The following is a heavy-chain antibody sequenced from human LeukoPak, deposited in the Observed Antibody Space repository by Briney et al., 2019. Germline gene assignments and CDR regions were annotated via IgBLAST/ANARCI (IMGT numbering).Heavy chain of an antibody. CDR2: IYHSGNT. Sequence: PSETLSLTCTVSGGSISSSSYYWAWIRQPPGKGLEWIGEIYHSGNTNYNPSLKSRVTISVDKSKNQFSLKLNSVTAADTAVYYCARGSTPATFDYWGQGTLVTVSS. J-gene: IGHJ4*02. CDR1: GGSISSSSYY. V-gene: IGHV4-39*07. CDR3: ARGSTPATFDY.